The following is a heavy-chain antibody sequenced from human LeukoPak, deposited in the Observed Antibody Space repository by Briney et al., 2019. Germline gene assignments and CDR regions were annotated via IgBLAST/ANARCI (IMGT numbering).Heavy chain of an antibody. Sequence: ASVKVSCKASGYTFTSYAMNWVRQAPGQGLEWMGWINTNTGNPTYAQGFTGRFVFSLDTSVSTAYLQISSLKAEDTAVYYCARDPRYYDFWSGYEYYYYYMDVWGKGTTVTVSS. V-gene: IGHV7-4-1*02. J-gene: IGHJ6*03. D-gene: IGHD3-3*01. CDR1: GYTFTSYA. CDR3: ARDPRYYDFWSGYEYYYYYMDV. CDR2: INTNTGNP.